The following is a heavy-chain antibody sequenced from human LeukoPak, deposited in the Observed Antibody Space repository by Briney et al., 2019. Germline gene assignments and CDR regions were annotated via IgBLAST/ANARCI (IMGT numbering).Heavy chain of an antibody. V-gene: IGHV3-23*01. CDR3: AKANVVAAMADWFDP. Sequence: GGSLRLSCAASGFTFSTCAMSWVRQAPGKGLEWVSGISGTTSGTYYADSVKGRFTISRDNSKNTLYLQMNSLRAEDTAVYYCAKANVVAAMADWFDPWGQGTLVTVSS. CDR2: ISGTTSGT. D-gene: IGHD2-15*01. J-gene: IGHJ5*02. CDR1: GFTFSTCA.